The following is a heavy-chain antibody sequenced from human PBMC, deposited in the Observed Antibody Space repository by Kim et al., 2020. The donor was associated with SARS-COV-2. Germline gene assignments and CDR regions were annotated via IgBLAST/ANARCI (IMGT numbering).Heavy chain of an antibody. Sequence: YAASVKGRFTISRDNAKTSWYLQMNGLRAEDKAVYYCARREGVAVYWFDPWGQGTLVTVSS. V-gene: IGHV3-11*03. D-gene: IGHD6-19*01. J-gene: IGHJ5*02. CDR3: ARREGVAVYWFDP.